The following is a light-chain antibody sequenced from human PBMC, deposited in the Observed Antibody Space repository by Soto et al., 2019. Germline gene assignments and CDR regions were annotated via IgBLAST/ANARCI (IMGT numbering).Light chain of an antibody. Sequence: DIVLTQTPGTLSLSPGERATLSCRASQSVSTSYFAWYQQKPGQAPRLLIYGTSTRATGIPDRFSGSGSGTAFTLTISSLEPEDFAVYFCQQYSSSPPITFGQGTRLEIK. J-gene: IGKJ5*01. CDR2: GTS. CDR3: QQYSSSPPIT. V-gene: IGKV3-20*01. CDR1: QSVSTSY.